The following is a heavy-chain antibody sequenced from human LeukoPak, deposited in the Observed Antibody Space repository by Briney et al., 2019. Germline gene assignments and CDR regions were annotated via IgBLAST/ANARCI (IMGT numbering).Heavy chain of an antibody. J-gene: IGHJ5*02. CDR2: IYYSGST. Sequence: TSETLSLTCTVSGGSISSYYWSWIRQPPGKGLEWIGYIYYSGSTNYNPSLKGRVTISVDTSKNQFSLKLSSVTAADTAVYYCARDRFLGSAGSNWFDPWGQGTLVTVSS. CDR3: ARDRFLGSAGSNWFDP. V-gene: IGHV4-59*12. D-gene: IGHD7-27*01. CDR1: GGSISSYY.